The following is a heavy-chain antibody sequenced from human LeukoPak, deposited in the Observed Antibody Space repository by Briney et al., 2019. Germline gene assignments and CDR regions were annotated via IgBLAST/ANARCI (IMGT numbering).Heavy chain of an antibody. V-gene: IGHV3-74*01. CDR3: ARAGSYGDYVVWVRFDY. J-gene: IGHJ4*02. Sequence: AGGSLRLSCAASGFTFSSYWMHWVRQAPGKGLVWVSRINSDGSNTNYADSVKGRFTISRDNAKNSLYLQMNSLRAEDTAVYYCARAGSYGDYVVWVRFDYWGQGTLVTVSS. D-gene: IGHD4-17*01. CDR1: GFTFSSYW. CDR2: INSDGSNT.